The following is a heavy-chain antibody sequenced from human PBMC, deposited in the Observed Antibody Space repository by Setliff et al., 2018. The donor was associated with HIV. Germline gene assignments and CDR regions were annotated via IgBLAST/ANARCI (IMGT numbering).Heavy chain of an antibody. CDR3: ARGFDYAQRPPLYYFDY. V-gene: IGHV4-4*07. CDR2: IYTSGST. J-gene: IGHJ4*02. Sequence: SETLSLTCTVSGGSISSYYWSRIRQPAGKGLEWIGRIYTSGSTNYNPSLKSRVTISVDTSKNQFSLKLRSVTAADTAVYYCARGFDYAQRPPLYYFDYWGQGTLVTVSS. CDR1: GGSISSYY. D-gene: IGHD2-2*01.